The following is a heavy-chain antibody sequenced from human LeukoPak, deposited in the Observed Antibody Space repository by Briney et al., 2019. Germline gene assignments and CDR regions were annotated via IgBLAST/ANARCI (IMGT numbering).Heavy chain of an antibody. CDR3: AKDMDTAMVFDY. CDR2: ISGSGGST. J-gene: IGHJ4*02. Sequence: GGALRLSCAASGFTFSSYAMSWVRQAPGKGLEWVSAISGSGGSTYYADSVNGRFTISRDNSKNTLYLQMNSLRAEDKAVYYCAKDMDTAMVFDYWGQGTLVTVSS. V-gene: IGHV3-23*01. D-gene: IGHD5-18*01. CDR1: GFTFSSYA.